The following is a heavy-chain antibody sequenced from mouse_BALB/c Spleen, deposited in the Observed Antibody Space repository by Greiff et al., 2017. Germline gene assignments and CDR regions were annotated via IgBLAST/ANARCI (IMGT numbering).Heavy chain of an antibody. Sequence: EVHLVESGGGLVQPGGSLKLSCAASGFTFSSYGMSWVRQTPDKRLELVATINSNGGSTYYPDSVKGRFTISRDNAKNTLYLQMSSLKSEDTAMYYCARDPSYYRYFDVWGAGTTVTVSS. J-gene: IGHJ1*01. CDR1: GFTFSSYG. CDR2: INSNGGST. D-gene: IGHD2-12*01. V-gene: IGHV5-6-3*01. CDR3: ARDPSYYRYFDV.